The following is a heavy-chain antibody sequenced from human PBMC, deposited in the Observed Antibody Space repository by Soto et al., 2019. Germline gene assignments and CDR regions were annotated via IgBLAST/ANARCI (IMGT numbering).Heavy chain of an antibody. CDR1: GGTFNSFS. V-gene: IGHV1-69*06. J-gene: IGHJ5*02. CDR2: IIPMSGRP. CDR3: TRRGHQSANWFDP. Sequence: QVQLVQSGAEVKTPGSSVRVSCKASGGTFNSFSIDWVRQAPGQGVEWMGGIIPMSGRPNSAQRFQGRVTFSADKSTNTVYMEVNILTYEDTAVYYCTRRGHQSANWFDPWGQGTLVTVSS.